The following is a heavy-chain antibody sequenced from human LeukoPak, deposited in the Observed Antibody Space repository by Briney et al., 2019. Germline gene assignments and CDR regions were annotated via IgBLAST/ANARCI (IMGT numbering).Heavy chain of an antibody. V-gene: IGHV3-48*02. Sequence: PGGSLRLSCAASGFTFTAYSVNWVRRAPGKGLEWVAYIRSSAGTTHYADSVKGRFTIATDTAKNSLYLQMNSLRDEDTAVYYCARDFKWAFDYWGQGSLVTVSS. CDR2: IRSSAGTT. D-gene: IGHD1-26*01. J-gene: IGHJ4*02. CDR3: ARDFKWAFDY. CDR1: GFTFTAYS.